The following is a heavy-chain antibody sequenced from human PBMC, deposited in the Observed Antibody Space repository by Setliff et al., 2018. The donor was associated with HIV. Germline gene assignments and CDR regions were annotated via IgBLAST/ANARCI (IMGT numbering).Heavy chain of an antibody. CDR2: IYYSGST. V-gene: IGHV4-39*01. CDR1: GGSISSDYYF. Sequence: SETLSLTCTVSGGSISSDYYFWGWIRQPPGKGLEWIGTIYYSGSTYFNPSLKSRLTISVDTSKNQFSLKLSSVTAADTAVYYGARTKDCSSSSCPGTHHYYYMDVWGKGTTVTVSS. D-gene: IGHD2-2*01. J-gene: IGHJ6*03. CDR3: ARTKDCSSSSCPGTHHYYYMDV.